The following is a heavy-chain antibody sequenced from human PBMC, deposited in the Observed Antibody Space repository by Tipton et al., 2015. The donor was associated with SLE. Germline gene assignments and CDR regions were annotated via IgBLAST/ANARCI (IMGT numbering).Heavy chain of an antibody. D-gene: IGHD6-13*01. Sequence: TLSLTCTVSGGSISSHYWSWIRQPPGKGLEWIGYIYYSGSTNYNPSLKSRVTMTRDTSTSTVYMELSSLRSEDTAVYYCARDRAAAGTGDDAFDIWGQGKMVTVSS. CDR1: GGSISSHY. CDR2: IYYSGST. CDR3: ARDRAAAGTGDDAFDI. V-gene: IGHV4-59*11. J-gene: IGHJ3*02.